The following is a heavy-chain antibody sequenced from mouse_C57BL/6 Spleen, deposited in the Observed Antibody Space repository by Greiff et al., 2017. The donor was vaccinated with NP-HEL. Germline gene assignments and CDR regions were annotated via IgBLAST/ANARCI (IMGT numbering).Heavy chain of an antibody. CDR2: INYDGSST. CDR1: GFTFSDYY. Sequence: EVMLVESEGGLVQPGSSMKLSCTASGFTFSDYYMAWVRQVPEKGLEWVANINYDGSSTYYLDSLKSRFIISRDNAKNILYLQMSSLKSEDTATYYCAREEGYAQGFAYWGQGTLVTVSA. CDR3: AREEGYAQGFAY. V-gene: IGHV5-16*01. D-gene: IGHD2-10*02. J-gene: IGHJ3*01.